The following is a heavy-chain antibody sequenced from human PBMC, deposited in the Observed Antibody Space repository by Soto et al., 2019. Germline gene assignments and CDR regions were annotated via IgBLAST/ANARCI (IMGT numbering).Heavy chain of an antibody. CDR3: SRHGAAVLYYYGMDV. D-gene: IGHD3-16*01. CDR2: IYHSGTT. CDR1: GYSVSSGYY. J-gene: IGHJ6*02. V-gene: IGHV4-38-2*01. Sequence: SETLSLTCAVSGYSVSSGYYWGWIRQPPGKGLEWIGSIYHSGTTYYKPSLKSRVTISVDTSKNQFSLKLSSVTAADTAMYYCSRHGAAVLYYYGMDVWGQGTAVTVSS.